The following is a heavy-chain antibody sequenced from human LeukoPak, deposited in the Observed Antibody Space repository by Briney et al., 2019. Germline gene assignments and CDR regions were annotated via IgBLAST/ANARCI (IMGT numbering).Heavy chain of an antibody. CDR2: FDPEDGET. Sequence: ASVKVSCKVSGYTLTELSMHWVRQAPGKGLEWIGSFDPEDGETIYAQKFQGRVTMTEDTSTDTAYMELSSLRSEDTAVYYCATGDKAVAAYETDYYGMDVWGQGTTVTVSS. D-gene: IGHD6-19*01. J-gene: IGHJ6*02. CDR3: ATGDKAVAAYETDYYGMDV. CDR1: GYTLTELS. V-gene: IGHV1-24*01.